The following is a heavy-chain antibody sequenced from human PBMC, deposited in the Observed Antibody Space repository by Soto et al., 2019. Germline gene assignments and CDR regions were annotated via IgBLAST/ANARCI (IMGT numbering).Heavy chain of an antibody. D-gene: IGHD5-12*01. V-gene: IGHV1-69*02. J-gene: IGHJ1*01. CDR3: ARPPEDGYHRAESFQH. Sequence: QVQLVQSGAEVKKPGSSVKVSCKASGGTFSSYTISWVRQAPGQGLEWMGRIIPILGIVNYAQKFQGRVTITAYKPTSTAYRELSSLRSEDTAVYYCARPPEDGYHRAESFQHWGQGTLVTVSS. CDR1: GGTFSSYT. CDR2: IIPILGIV.